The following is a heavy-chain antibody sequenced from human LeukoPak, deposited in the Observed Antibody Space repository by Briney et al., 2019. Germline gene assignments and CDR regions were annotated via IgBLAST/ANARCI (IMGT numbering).Heavy chain of an antibody. CDR1: GGSISSYY. D-gene: IGHD3-9*01. Sequence: SETLSLTCTVSGGSISSYYGSWIRQPPGKGLEWIGYIYYSGSTNYNPSLKSRVTISVDTSKNQFSLKLSSVTAADTAVYYCARAQPNYDILTGSHYYYYGMDVWGQGTTVTVSS. V-gene: IGHV4-59*01. CDR3: ARAQPNYDILTGSHYYYYGMDV. J-gene: IGHJ6*02. CDR2: IYYSGST.